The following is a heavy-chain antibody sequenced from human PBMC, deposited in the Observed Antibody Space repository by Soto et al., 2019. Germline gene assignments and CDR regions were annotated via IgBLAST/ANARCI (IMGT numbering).Heavy chain of an antibody. J-gene: IGHJ3*02. Sequence: GWLSRSWAASGPTLSSDTMSWVRQAPRRVLEWVSAISGSGGTTYYADFEMGRLTISGENSRKTLYLKMNSLKAEDTALYSCAKTPYRVWGSYHDAFDTWGQGTMVTVSS. CDR3: AKTPYRVWGSYHDAFDT. CDR1: GPTLSSDT. CDR2: ISGSGGTT. V-gene: IGHV3-23*01. D-gene: IGHD3-16*02.